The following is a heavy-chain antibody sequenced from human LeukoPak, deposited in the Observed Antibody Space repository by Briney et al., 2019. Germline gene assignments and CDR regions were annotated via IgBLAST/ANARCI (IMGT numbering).Heavy chain of an antibody. V-gene: IGHV3-21*01. Sequence: GGSLRLSCAASGFTFSSYSMNWVRQAPGKGLEWVSSISSSSYIYYADSVKGRFTISRDNAKNSLYLQMNSLRAEDTAVYYCAREHYYGSGSYYYYGMDVWGQGTTVTVSS. CDR1: GFTFSSYS. J-gene: IGHJ6*02. CDR3: AREHYYGSGSYYYYGMDV. D-gene: IGHD3-10*01. CDR2: ISSSSYI.